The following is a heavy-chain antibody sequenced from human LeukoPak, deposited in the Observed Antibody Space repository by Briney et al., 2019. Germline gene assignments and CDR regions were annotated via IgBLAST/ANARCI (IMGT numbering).Heavy chain of an antibody. V-gene: IGHV4-30-4*01. Sequence: PSETLSLTCTVSGGSISSGDYYWSWIRQPPGKGLEWIGYIYYSGCTYYNPSLKSRVSISVDTSKNQFSLKLSSVTAADTAVYYCARTYYYDSSGLYYFDYWGQGTLVTVPS. CDR1: GGSISSGDYY. J-gene: IGHJ4*02. CDR2: IYYSGCT. CDR3: ARTYYYDSSGLYYFDY. D-gene: IGHD3-22*01.